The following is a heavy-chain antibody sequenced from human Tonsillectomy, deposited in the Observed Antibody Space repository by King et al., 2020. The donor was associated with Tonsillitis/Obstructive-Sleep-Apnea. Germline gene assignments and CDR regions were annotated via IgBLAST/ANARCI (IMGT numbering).Heavy chain of an antibody. CDR2: ISAYNGNT. D-gene: IGHD2-2*01. CDR1: GYTFTSYG. CDR3: ARATQHCSSTSCSHNWFDP. Sequence: QLVQSGAEVKKPGASVKVSCKASGYTFTSYGISWVRQAPGQGLEWMGWISAYNGNTNYAQKLQGRVTMTTDTSTSTAYMELRSLRSDDTAVYYCARATQHCSSTSCSHNWFDPWGQGTLVTVSS. J-gene: IGHJ5*02. V-gene: IGHV1-18*01.